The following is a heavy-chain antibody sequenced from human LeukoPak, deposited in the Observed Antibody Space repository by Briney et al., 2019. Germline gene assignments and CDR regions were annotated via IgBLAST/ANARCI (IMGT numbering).Heavy chain of an antibody. D-gene: IGHD1-26*01. CDR2: IIPIFGTA. CDR1: GGTFSSYA. Sequence: ASVKVSCKASGGTFSSYAISWVRQAPGQGLEWMGGIIPIFGTANYAQKFQGRVTITADESTSTAYMELSSLRSEDTAVYYCARVWGSGSCYGYYFDYWGQGTLVTVSS. CDR3: ARVWGSGSCYGYYFDY. J-gene: IGHJ4*02. V-gene: IGHV1-69*13.